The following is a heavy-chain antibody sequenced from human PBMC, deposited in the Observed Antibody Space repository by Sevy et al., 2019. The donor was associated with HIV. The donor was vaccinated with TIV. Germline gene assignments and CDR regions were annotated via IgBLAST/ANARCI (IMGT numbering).Heavy chain of an antibody. CDR3: AKALVRVFYGDSIFFDY. CDR2: ISGSGGST. D-gene: IGHD4-17*01. CDR1: GFTFSSYA. V-gene: IGHV3-23*01. J-gene: IGHJ4*02. Sequence: GGSLRLSCAASGFTFSSYAMSWVRQAPGKGLEWVSAISGSGGSTYYADSVKGRFTISRDNSKNTLYLQMSSLRAEDTAVYYCAKALVRVFYGDSIFFDYWGQGTLVTVSS.